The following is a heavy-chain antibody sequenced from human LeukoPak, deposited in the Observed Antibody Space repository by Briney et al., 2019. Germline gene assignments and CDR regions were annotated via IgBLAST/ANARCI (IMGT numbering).Heavy chain of an antibody. Sequence: SETLSLTCTVSGYSINSGYYWGWIRQPPGKGLEWIGSIYHSGSTYYNPSLKSRVTISVDTSKNQFSLKLSSVTAADTAVYYCARIHGILTGYPDYWGQGTLVTVSS. J-gene: IGHJ4*02. CDR3: ARIHGILTGYPDY. CDR2: IYHSGST. D-gene: IGHD3-9*01. V-gene: IGHV4-38-2*02. CDR1: GYSINSGYY.